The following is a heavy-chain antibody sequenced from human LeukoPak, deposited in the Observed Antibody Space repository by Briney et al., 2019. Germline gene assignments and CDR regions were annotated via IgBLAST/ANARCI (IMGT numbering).Heavy chain of an antibody. D-gene: IGHD3-22*01. J-gene: IGHJ4*02. CDR1: GYTFTGYY. V-gene: IGHV1-2*04. Sequence: APVKVSCKASGYTFTGYYMHWVRQAPGQGLEWMGWINPNSGGTNYAQKFQGWVTMTRDTSISTAYMELSRLRSDDTAVYYCARADYYDSSGYPYWGQGTLVTVSS. CDR3: ARADYYDSSGYPY. CDR2: INPNSGGT.